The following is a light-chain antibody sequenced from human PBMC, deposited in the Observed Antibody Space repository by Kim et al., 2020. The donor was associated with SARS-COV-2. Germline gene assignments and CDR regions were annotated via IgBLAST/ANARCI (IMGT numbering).Light chain of an antibody. CDR1: QSVSSSY. V-gene: IGKV3-20*01. J-gene: IGKJ3*01. Sequence: EIVLTQSPGTLSLSPGERVTLSCRASQSVSSSYLAWYQQKPGQPPRLLMYATSSRATGIPDRFSGSGSGTDFTLTISRLEPEDFAVYYCQHYGSSPRTFGPGTKVDIK. CDR2: ATS. CDR3: QHYGSSPRT.